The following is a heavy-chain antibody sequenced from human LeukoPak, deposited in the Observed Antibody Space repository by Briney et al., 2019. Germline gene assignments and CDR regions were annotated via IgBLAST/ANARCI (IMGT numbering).Heavy chain of an antibody. D-gene: IGHD5-18*01. Sequence: PGGSLRLSCAASGFTFSSYWMSWVRQAPGKGLEWVANIKQDGSEKYYVDSVKGRFTISRDNAKNSLYLQMNSLRAEDTAVYYCARDSIRIQLWLKSPRDYYYYGMDVWGQGTTVTVSS. V-gene: IGHV3-7*01. CDR2: IKQDGSEK. J-gene: IGHJ6*02. CDR1: GFTFSSYW. CDR3: ARDSIRIQLWLKSPRDYYYYGMDV.